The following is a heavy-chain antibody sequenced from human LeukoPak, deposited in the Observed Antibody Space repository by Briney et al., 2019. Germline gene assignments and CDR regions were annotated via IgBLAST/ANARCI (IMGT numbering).Heavy chain of an antibody. CDR1: GFTFDDYT. J-gene: IGHJ6*04. CDR2: INTDGITT. Sequence: GGSLRLSCAASGFTFDDYTMHWVRQAPGKGLVWVSRINTDGITTYYAGSVKGRFTISRDNAKSTLYLQMNSLRAEDTAVYYCVSQEPMDVWGKGTTVTVSS. V-gene: IGHV3-74*01. CDR3: VSQEPMDV.